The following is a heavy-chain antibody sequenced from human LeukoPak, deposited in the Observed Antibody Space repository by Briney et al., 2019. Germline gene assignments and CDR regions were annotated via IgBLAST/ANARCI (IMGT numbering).Heavy chain of an antibody. CDR1: GFTFNKYA. V-gene: IGHV3-23*01. D-gene: IGHD6-19*01. Sequence: GGSLRLSCAASGFTFNKYAMNWVRQPPGKGLEWVSSIAGTGGSTYYADSVKGRFTLSRDNSKNTLYLQMNSLRAEDTAVYYCARRTSSGWNRKRAFDIWGQGTMVTVSS. J-gene: IGHJ3*02. CDR3: ARRTSSGWNRKRAFDI. CDR2: IAGTGGST.